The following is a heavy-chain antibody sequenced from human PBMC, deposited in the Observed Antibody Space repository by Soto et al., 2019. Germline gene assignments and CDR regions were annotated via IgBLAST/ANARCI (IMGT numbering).Heavy chain of an antibody. J-gene: IGHJ3*02. V-gene: IGHV1-69*01. D-gene: IGHD5-12*01. CDR1: GGTFRSTA. CDR2: IVPVFDTP. Sequence: QVQLVQSGAELKKAGSSVKVSCKASGGTFRSTAISWVRLAPGQGLEWMGGIVPVFDTPFHAQTFQARLTITSDVSTSTVYMALSSLSSDDTALYFCVTERGNRPVASSDAFDIWGQGTMVTVSS. CDR3: VTERGNRPVASSDAFDI.